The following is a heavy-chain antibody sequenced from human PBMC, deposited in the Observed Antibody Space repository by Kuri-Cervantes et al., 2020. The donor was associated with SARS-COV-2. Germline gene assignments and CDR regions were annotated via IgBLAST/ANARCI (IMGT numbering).Heavy chain of an antibody. V-gene: IGHV3-30*03. CDR2: ISYDGSNK. CDR3: AREDAFYDAFDI. Sequence: GGSLRLSCAASGFTFSNFGMHWVRQAPGKGLEWVAVISYDGSNKYYADSVKGRFTISRDNSKNTLYLQMNSLRAEDTAVYYCAREDAFYDAFDIWGQGTMVTVSS. J-gene: IGHJ3*02. D-gene: IGHD3-3*02. CDR1: GFTFSNFG.